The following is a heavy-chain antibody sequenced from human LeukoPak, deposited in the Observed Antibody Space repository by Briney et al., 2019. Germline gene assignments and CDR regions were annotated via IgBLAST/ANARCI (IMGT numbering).Heavy chain of an antibody. V-gene: IGHV4-59*08. CDR1: GGSISSYY. CDR3: ARQVASGRYLGYFDY. D-gene: IGHD1-26*01. J-gene: IGHJ4*02. Sequence: SETLSLTCTVSGGSISSYYWSWIRQPPGKGLEWIGYIYYSGSTNYKPSLKSRVTISVDTSKNQFSLMLSSVTAADTAVYYCARQVASGRYLGYFDYWGQGTLVTVSS. CDR2: IYYSGST.